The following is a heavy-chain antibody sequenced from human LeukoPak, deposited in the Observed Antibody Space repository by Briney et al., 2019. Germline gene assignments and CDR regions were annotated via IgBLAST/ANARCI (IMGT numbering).Heavy chain of an antibody. J-gene: IGHJ6*02. CDR2: IYYSGTT. D-gene: IGHD2-2*01. Sequence: SETLSLTCADSGGSIYTYYWSWIRQPPGKGLEWIGYIYYSGTTNCNPSLKSRVTISVDTSQNQFSLKLSSVTAADTAVYYCARSNVVVPSITKGYYYYAMDVWGQRTTVTVSS. V-gene: IGHV4-59*08. CDR3: ARSNVVVPSITKGYYYYAMDV. CDR1: GGSIYTYY.